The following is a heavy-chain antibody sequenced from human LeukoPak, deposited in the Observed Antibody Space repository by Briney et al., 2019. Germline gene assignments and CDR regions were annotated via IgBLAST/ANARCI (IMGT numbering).Heavy chain of an antibody. CDR1: GYTFTGYY. D-gene: IGHD3-22*01. V-gene: IGHV1-2*02. CDR2: INPNSGGT. CDR3: AREVTMIVVDADAFDI. Sequence: ASVKVSCKASGYTFTGYYMHWVRQARGQGLEWMGWINPNSGGTNYAQKFQGRVTMTRDTSISTAYMELSRLRSDDTAVYYCAREVTMIVVDADAFDIWGQGTMVTVS. J-gene: IGHJ3*02.